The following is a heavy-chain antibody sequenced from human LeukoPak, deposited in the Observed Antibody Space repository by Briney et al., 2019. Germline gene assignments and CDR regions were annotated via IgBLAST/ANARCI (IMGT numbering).Heavy chain of an antibody. V-gene: IGHV4-31*03. Sequence: SQTLSLTCTVSGGSISSGGYYWSWIRQHPGKGLEWIAYIYYSGSTYYNPSLKSRFTISVDTSKNQFSLKLSSVTAADTAVYYCAKGYSYGTGYNWFDPWGQGTLVAVSS. CDR2: IYYSGST. J-gene: IGHJ5*02. CDR3: AKGYSYGTGYNWFDP. CDR1: GGSISSGGYY. D-gene: IGHD5-18*01.